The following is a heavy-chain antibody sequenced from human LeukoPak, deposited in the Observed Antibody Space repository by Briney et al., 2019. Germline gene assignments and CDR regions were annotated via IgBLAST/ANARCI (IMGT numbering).Heavy chain of an antibody. Sequence: PGASVKVSCKASGYTFTGYYMHWVRQAPGQGLEWMGRINPNSGGTNYAQKFQGRVTMTRDTSISTAYMELSRLRSDDTAVYYCARDPAPYETTIATTLVHYWGQGTLVTVSS. V-gene: IGHV1-2*06. J-gene: IGHJ4*02. CDR3: ARDPAPYETTIATTLVHY. D-gene: IGHD1-26*01. CDR1: GYTFTGYY. CDR2: INPNSGGT.